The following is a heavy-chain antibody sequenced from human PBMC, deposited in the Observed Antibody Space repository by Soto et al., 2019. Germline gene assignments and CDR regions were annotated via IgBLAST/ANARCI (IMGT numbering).Heavy chain of an antibody. V-gene: IGHV4-30-2*01. CDR2: IYEGGNT. CDR1: GGSIISGGYS. Sequence: QLQLQESGSGLVKPSQTLSLTCAVSGGSIISGGYSWSWIRQPPGKGLQWIGHIYEGGNTYYTPSLESRVPISTDESKNQFSLRLSSVTAADTAVYYCVRRSPEDAFDIWGQGTMVTVSP. J-gene: IGHJ3*02. CDR3: VRRSPEDAFDI.